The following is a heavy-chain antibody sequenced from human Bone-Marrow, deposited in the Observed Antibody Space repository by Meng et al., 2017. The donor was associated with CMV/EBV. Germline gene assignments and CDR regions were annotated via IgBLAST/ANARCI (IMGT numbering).Heavy chain of an antibody. Sequence: GESLKISCVASGFTFNTYVMSWVRQAPGKGLEWVSAISGSGGSTYYADSVKGRFTISRDNSKNTLYLQMNSLRAEDTAVYYCAKGSYIVVVPAAFDYWGQGTLVTVSS. J-gene: IGHJ4*02. CDR1: GFTFNTYV. CDR3: AKGSYIVVVPAAFDY. V-gene: IGHV3-23*01. CDR2: ISGSGGST. D-gene: IGHD2-2*01.